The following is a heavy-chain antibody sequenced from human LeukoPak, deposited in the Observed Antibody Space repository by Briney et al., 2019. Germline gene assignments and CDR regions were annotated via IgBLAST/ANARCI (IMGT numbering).Heavy chain of an antibody. CDR1: GFTFSGYA. D-gene: IGHD6-13*01. J-gene: IGHJ3*02. CDR2: ISGIGGSR. V-gene: IGHV3-23*01. Sequence: GGSLRLSCAASGFTFSGYAMGWVRQAPGKGLEWVSAISGIGGSRYYADSVKGRFTISRDNSKNTLYLQMNSLRAEDTAVYYCAKEPILAAAITAFGIWGQGTMVTVSS. CDR3: AKEPILAAAITAFGI.